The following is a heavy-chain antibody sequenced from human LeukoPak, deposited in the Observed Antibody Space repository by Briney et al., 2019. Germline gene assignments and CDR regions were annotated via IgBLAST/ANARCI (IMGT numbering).Heavy chain of an antibody. Sequence: GGSLRLSCAASGFAFTSYALSWVRQAPGKRLEWVSAISGSGGSTYYADSVKGRFTISRDNFKNTLYLQMNSLRAEDTAVCYCAKNNISTGYDLYYFDYWGQGTLVTVSS. CDR2: ISGSGGST. CDR1: GFAFTSYA. V-gene: IGHV3-23*01. CDR3: AKNNISTGYDLYYFDY. D-gene: IGHD3-9*01. J-gene: IGHJ4*02.